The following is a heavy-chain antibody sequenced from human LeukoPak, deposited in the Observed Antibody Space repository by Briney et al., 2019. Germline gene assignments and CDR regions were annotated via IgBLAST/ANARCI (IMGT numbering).Heavy chain of an antibody. D-gene: IGHD3-9*01. CDR2: IGYSGGPI. CDR1: GFIFSSFR. Sequence: PGGSLRLSCAASGFIFSSFRMNWVRQAPGKGLEWISYIGYSGGPIYYADSVKGRFTFSRDNAKNSLFLQMNSLRDEDTAVYYCARDLDWAFDYWGQGTLVTVSS. V-gene: IGHV3-48*02. CDR3: ARDLDWAFDY. J-gene: IGHJ4*02.